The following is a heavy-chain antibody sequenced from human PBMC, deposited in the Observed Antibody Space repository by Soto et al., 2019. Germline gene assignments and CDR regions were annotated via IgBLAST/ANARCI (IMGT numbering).Heavy chain of an antibody. CDR2: INHSGST. CDR1: GGSFSGYY. Sequence: SETLSLTCAVYGGSFSGYYWSWIRQPPGKGLEWIGEINHSGSTSYNPSLKSRVTISVDTSKNQFSLKLSSVTAADTAVYYCASTSYYYDSSGSVYWGQGTLVTVSS. V-gene: IGHV4-34*01. CDR3: ASTSYYYDSSGSVY. D-gene: IGHD3-22*01. J-gene: IGHJ4*02.